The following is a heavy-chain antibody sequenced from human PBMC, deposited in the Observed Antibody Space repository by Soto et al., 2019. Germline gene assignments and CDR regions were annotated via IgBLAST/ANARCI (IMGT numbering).Heavy chain of an antibody. J-gene: IGHJ6*02. CDR2: IYHSGST. Sequence: SETLSLTCTVSGGSISSYYWSWIRQPPGKGLEWIGYIYHSGSTNYNPSLKSRVTISVDRSKNQFSLKLSSVTAADTAVYYCARGVSGSGSYYYYYGMDVWGQGTTVTVSS. CDR3: ARGVSGSGSYYYYYGMDV. D-gene: IGHD3-10*01. CDR1: GGSISSYY. V-gene: IGHV4-59*12.